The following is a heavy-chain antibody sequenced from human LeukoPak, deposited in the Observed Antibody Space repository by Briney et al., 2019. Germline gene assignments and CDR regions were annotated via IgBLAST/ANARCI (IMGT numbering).Heavy chain of an antibody. CDR2: ISPDGSRT. CDR3: ATHDGGFDY. CDR1: EFTFGKYW. D-gene: IGHD3-10*01. Sequence: GGSLRPSCTASEFTFGKYWMHWFRQAPGKGLIWVSNISPDGSRTTYADSVKGRFTISRDNAKNALSLQMNSLRAEDTAVYYCATHDGGFDYWGQGTLVTVSS. V-gene: IGHV3-74*01. J-gene: IGHJ4*02.